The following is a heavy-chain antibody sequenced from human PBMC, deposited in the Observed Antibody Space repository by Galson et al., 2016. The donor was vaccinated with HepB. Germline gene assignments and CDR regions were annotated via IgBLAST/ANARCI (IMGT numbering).Heavy chain of an antibody. CDR2: XRNKANXXAT. CDR3: TTNHYYHXSSGYYYVTSDXXY. J-gene: IGHJ4*02. V-gene: IGHV3-73*01. CDR1: GXXFSXXX. Sequence: CAASGXXFSXXXMHXXXQAXXTGLXXVGXXRNKANXXATAYXASVXGRFTISRDDSKNTAYLQMNSLKTEDTAVFYCTTNHYYHXSSGYYYVTSDXXYWGQGXXVT. D-gene: IGHD3-22*01.